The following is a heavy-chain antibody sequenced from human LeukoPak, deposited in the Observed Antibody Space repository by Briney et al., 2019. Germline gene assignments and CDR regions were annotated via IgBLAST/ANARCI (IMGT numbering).Heavy chain of an antibody. CDR2: IYYSGST. CDR1: GGSISSSSYY. D-gene: IGHD6-13*01. Sequence: SETLSLTCTVSGGSISSSSYYWGWIRQPPGKGLEWIGSIYYSGSTNYNPSLKSRVTISLDTSKNQFSLKLTSVTAADTAVYYCARVVSSSWEYYYYMDVWGKGTTVTISS. V-gene: IGHV4-39*07. CDR3: ARVVSSSWEYYYYMDV. J-gene: IGHJ6*03.